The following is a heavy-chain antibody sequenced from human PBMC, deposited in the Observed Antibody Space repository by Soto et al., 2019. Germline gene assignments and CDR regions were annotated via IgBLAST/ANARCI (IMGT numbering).Heavy chain of an antibody. CDR2: ISYDGSNK. CDR3: TRGLVVPAANLDY. CDR1: GFTFSSYA. Sequence: QVQLVESGGGVVQPGRSLRLSCAASGFTFSSYAMHWVRQAPGKGLEWVAVISYDGSNKYYADSVKGRFTISRDNSKNTLYLQMNSLRAEDTAVYYCTRGLVVPAANLDYWGQGTLVTVSS. V-gene: IGHV3-30-3*01. D-gene: IGHD2-2*01. J-gene: IGHJ4*02.